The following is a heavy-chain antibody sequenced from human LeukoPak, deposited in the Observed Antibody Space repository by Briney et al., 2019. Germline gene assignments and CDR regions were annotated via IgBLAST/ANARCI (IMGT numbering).Heavy chain of an antibody. CDR3: ARDNGSWLVSEYFDL. CDR1: GFTFISYS. J-gene: IGHJ2*01. D-gene: IGHD6-19*01. V-gene: IGHV3-48*01. Sequence: GGSLRLSCAASGFTFISYSMNWVRQAPGKGLEWISYISSGSNTIYYADSVKGRFTISRDNAKNSLHLQMSSLRAEDTAVYNLARDNGSWLVSEYFDLWGRGTLVTVSS. CDR2: ISSGSNTI.